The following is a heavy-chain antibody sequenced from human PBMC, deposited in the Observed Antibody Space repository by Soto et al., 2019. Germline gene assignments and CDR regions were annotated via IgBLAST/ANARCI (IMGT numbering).Heavy chain of an antibody. Sequence: GGSLRLSCAASGFSFSSYAMSWVRQAPGKGLEWVSSISDGGGSTNYADSVRGRFTISRDNAKNSLYLQMNSLRAEDTAVYYCARSDTGYYDSSGYYQPLFDYWGQGTLVTVSS. V-gene: IGHV3-23*01. CDR3: ARSDTGYYDSSGYYQPLFDY. CDR2: ISDGGGST. CDR1: GFSFSSYA. J-gene: IGHJ4*02. D-gene: IGHD3-22*01.